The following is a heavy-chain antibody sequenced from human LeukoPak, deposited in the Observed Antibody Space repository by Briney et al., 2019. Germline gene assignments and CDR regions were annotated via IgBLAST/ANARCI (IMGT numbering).Heavy chain of an antibody. D-gene: IGHD3-16*02. Sequence: SETLSLTCTVSGGSINSYYWSWIRQPPGKGLECIGYIHYTGSTNYNPSLKSRVTISVDTSKNQFSLKLSSVTAADTAVYYCARDSYYDYVWGSYRYNWFDPWGQGTLVTVSS. CDR2: IHYTGST. CDR1: GGSINSYY. V-gene: IGHV4-59*12. CDR3: ARDSYYDYVWGSYRYNWFDP. J-gene: IGHJ5*02.